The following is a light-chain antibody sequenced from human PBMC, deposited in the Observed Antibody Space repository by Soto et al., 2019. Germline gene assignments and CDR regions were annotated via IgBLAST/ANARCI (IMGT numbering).Light chain of an antibody. CDR3: QQSSSTPLS. V-gene: IGKV1-39*01. CDR1: QSVKTY. Sequence: DIQMTQSPSSLSASVGDRVTITCRASQSVKTYLNWYQQKPGKAPKLLIYAASSLQSGVPSRFSGSGSWTDFTLTISSLQPEDFATYYCQQSSSTPLSFGQGTRVDVK. CDR2: AAS. J-gene: IGKJ1*01.